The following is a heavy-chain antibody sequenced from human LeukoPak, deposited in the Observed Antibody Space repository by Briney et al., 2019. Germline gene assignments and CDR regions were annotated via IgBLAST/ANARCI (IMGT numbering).Heavy chain of an antibody. CDR2: INHSGST. CDR1: GGSISSSSYY. D-gene: IGHD5-12*01. Sequence: PSETLSLTCTVSGGSISSSSYYWGWIRQPPGKGLEWIGEINHSGSTNYNPSLKSRVTISVDTSKNQFSLKLSSVTAADTAVYYCARSGQRGYSGYDFGYWGQGTLVTVSS. V-gene: IGHV4-39*07. CDR3: ARSGQRGYSGYDFGY. J-gene: IGHJ4*02.